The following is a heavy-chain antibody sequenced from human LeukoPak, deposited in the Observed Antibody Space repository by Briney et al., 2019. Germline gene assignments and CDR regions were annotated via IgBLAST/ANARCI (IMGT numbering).Heavy chain of an antibody. V-gene: IGHV4-30-4*02. J-gene: IGHJ4*02. CDR3: ARSPVRYCTGTSCSYFDF. D-gene: IGHD2-2*01. CDR2: VYYSGST. Sequence: SETLSLTCTVSHGSFSSGDYYWSWIRQPPGKGLEWIGYVYYSGSTYYNPSLKSRITISVDTSKNQFSLRLSSVTAADTAVYYCARSPVRYCTGTSCSYFDFWGQGTLVTVSS. CDR1: HGSFSSGDYY.